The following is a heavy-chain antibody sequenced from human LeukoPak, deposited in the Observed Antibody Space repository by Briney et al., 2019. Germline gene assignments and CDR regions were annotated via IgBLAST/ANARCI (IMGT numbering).Heavy chain of an antibody. V-gene: IGHV1-46*01. D-gene: IGHD2-8*01. CDR2: INPSGGST. CDR3: ARDSPWSVRYFDY. Sequence: GASVKVSCKASGYTFTTYYMHWVRQAPGQGLEWMGIINPSGGSTTYAQKFQGKVTMTRDTSTSTVYMELSSLRAEDTAVYYCARDSPWSVRYFDYWGQGTLVTVSS. CDR1: GYTFTTYY. J-gene: IGHJ4*02.